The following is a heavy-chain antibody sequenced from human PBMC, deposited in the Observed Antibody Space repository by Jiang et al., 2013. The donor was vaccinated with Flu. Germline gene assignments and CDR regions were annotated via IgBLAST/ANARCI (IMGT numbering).Heavy chain of an antibody. J-gene: IGHJ5*02. CDR2: ISAYNGNT. Sequence: SYGISWVRQAPGQGLEWMGWISAYNGNTNYAQKFQGRVTMTRDTSTSTVYMELSSLRSEDTAVYYCARVDLTNWVVWFDPWGQGTLVTVSS. CDR3: ARVDLTNWVVWFDP. CDR1: SYG. V-gene: IGHV1-18*01. D-gene: IGHD7-27*01.